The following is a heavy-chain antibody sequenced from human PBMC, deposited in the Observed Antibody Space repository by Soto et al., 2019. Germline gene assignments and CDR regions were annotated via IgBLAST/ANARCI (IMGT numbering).Heavy chain of an antibody. CDR2: INGDGTTT. J-gene: IGHJ3*02. V-gene: IGHV3-74*01. D-gene: IGHD2-15*01. CDR1: GFPFGPFY. CDR3: ARDRGYPDSFDI. Sequence: PGGSLRLSYAASGFPFGPFYMHWVRQAPGKGLEWVSHINGDGTTTVYADSVKGRFTISRDNAKNTLYLQMTSLRAEDTAVYYCARDRGYPDSFDIWGQGTMVTV.